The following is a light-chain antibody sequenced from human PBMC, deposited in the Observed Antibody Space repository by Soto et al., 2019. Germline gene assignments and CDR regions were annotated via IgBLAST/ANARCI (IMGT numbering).Light chain of an antibody. J-gene: IGLJ2*01. CDR2: EVT. CDR1: SSDVGSHNF. V-gene: IGLV2-23*02. Sequence: QSALTQPASVSGSPGQSITISCTGTSSDVGSHNFVSWYQQRPGKAPKLMIFEVTKRPSGVSSRFSASKSGNTASLTISGVQAEDGADYSCCSYAGTTTWVFGGGTKLTVL. CDR3: CSYAGTTTWV.